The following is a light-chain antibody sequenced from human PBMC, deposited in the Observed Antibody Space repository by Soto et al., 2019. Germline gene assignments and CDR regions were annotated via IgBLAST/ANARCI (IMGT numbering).Light chain of an antibody. CDR3: GTWDSSLSAVV. CDR1: SSNIGNNY. Sequence: QSALTQPPSVSAAPGQKVTISCSGSSSNIGNNYVSWYQQLPGTAPKLLIYDSNKRPSAIPDRFSGSKSGTSATLGITGLQTGDEADYYCGTWDSSLSAVVFGGGTKLTVL. CDR2: DSN. J-gene: IGLJ2*01. V-gene: IGLV1-51*01.